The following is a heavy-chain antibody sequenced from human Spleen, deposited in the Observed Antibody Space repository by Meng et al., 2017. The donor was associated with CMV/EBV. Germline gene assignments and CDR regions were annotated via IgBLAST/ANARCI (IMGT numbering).Heavy chain of an antibody. CDR3: ARARAIVVVPAAIAETDYYGMDV. D-gene: IGHD2-2*01. J-gene: IGHJ6*02. Sequence: GGSLRLSCAASGFSLSSYGIHWVRQVPGKGLEWVSFIPSDGSNEHYADSVKGRFTISRDNSKNTLYLQMNSLRAEDTAVYYCARARAIVVVPAAIAETDYYGMDVWGQGTTVTVSS. V-gene: IGHV3-30*02. CDR1: GFSLSSYG. CDR2: IPSDGSNE.